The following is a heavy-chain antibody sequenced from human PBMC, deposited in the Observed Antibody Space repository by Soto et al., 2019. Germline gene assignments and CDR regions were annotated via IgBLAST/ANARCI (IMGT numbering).Heavy chain of an antibody. CDR3: ARGIEGWYQGRYYYGMDV. Sequence: GASVKVSCKASGYTFTSYYMHWVRQAPGQGLEWMGIINPSGGSTRYAQKFQGRVTMTRDTSTSTVYMELSSVTAADTAVYYCARGIEGWYQGRYYYGMDVWGQGTTVTVS. V-gene: IGHV1-46*01. CDR1: GYTFTSYY. CDR2: INPSGGST. J-gene: IGHJ6*02. D-gene: IGHD6-19*01.